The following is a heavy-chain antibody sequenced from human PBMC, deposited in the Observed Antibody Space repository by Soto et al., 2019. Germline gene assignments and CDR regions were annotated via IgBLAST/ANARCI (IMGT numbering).Heavy chain of an antibody. CDR2: INPNSGGT. D-gene: IGHD3-9*01. Sequence: ASVKVSCKASGYTFTGYYMHWVRQAPGQGLEWMGWINPNSGGTNYAQKFQGRVTMTRDTSISTAYMELSRLRSDDTAVYYCARVLRYFDWLPQGDYYYGMDVWGQGTTVTVS. J-gene: IGHJ6*02. CDR3: ARVLRYFDWLPQGDYYYGMDV. CDR1: GYTFTGYY. V-gene: IGHV1-2*02.